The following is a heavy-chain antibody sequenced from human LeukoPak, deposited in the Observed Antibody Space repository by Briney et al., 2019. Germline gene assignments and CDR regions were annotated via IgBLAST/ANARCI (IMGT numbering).Heavy chain of an antibody. Sequence: ASVKVSCKTSGYTFTTYGITWVRQAPGQGLEWVAWINVNNGITRYAQKFQGRVTLTTDTPARTAYMEVLSQTSDDTAVYYCARGPKGGSDYWGQGTLVIVSS. CDR1: GYTFTTYG. CDR3: ARGPKGGSDY. J-gene: IGHJ4*02. V-gene: IGHV1-18*01. CDR2: INVNNGIT. D-gene: IGHD5-12*01.